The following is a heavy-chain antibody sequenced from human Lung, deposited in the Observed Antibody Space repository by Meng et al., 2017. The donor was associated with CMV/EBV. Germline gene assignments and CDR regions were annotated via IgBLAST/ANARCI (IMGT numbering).Heavy chain of an antibody. J-gene: IGHJ4*02. CDR3: AKDIKHTLTSSFDY. CDR1: GFTFADYA. Sequence: GRSXRLXCAAQGFTFADYAMHWVRQVPGKGLEWVSGINWNSGSIDYVDSVKGRFTISRDNAKNSLYLQMNSLRVEDMALYYCAKDIKHTLTSSFDYWGQGTLVTVSS. V-gene: IGHV3-9*03. D-gene: IGHD1-14*01. CDR2: INWNSGSI.